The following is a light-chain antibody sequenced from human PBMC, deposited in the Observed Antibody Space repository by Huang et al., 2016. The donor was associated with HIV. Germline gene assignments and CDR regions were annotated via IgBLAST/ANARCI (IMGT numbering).Light chain of an antibody. Sequence: DIQMTQSPSSLSASVGDRVTITCRARQGISNSLAWYQQKPGKAPKLLLYDASKLESGVPVRFSGSGSGTNYTLTISSLQPEDSATYYCQQYYTIRAFGQGTKVEVK. CDR2: DAS. CDR3: QQYYTIRA. V-gene: IGKV1-NL1*01. CDR1: QGISNS. J-gene: IGKJ1*01.